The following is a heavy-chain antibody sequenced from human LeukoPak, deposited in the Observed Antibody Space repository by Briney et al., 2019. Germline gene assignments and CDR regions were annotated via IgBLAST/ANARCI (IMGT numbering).Heavy chain of an antibody. CDR3: ARDNAPAGGGLDY. J-gene: IGHJ4*02. CDR2: IYTGGLT. D-gene: IGHD2-2*01. Sequence: AGGSLRLSCAASGFTVSSNHMTWVRQAPGKGLEWVSEIYTGGLTFYADSVTGRFTISRDNSKNTLYLQMNSLGVEDTARYYCARDNAPAGGGLDYWGQGTLVTVSS. CDR1: GFTVSSNH. V-gene: IGHV3-53*01.